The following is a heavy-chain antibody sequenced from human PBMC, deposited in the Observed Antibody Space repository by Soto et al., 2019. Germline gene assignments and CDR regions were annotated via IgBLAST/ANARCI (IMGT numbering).Heavy chain of an antibody. Sequence: EVHLLESGGVLVQSGESLRLSCETSGFTFSNCVMTWVRQAPGKGLEWVSVITKTGDTDYADSAKGRFTISRDNSKNTVYLQMNSLRAEDTAVYYCAKGLLNGRWYAADWGQGTLVTVSS. CDR1: GFTFSNCV. V-gene: IGHV3-23*01. D-gene: IGHD6-13*01. CDR2: ITKTGDT. CDR3: AKGLLNGRWYAAD. J-gene: IGHJ4*02.